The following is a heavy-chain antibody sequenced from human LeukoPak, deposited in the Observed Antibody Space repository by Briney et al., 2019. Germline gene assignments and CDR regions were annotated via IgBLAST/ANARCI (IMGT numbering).Heavy chain of an antibody. Sequence: SETLSLTCTVSGGSISNFYWSWIRQPAGKGLEWIGRIYTSGSTNYNPSLKSRVTMSIDTSKSQFSLKLSSVTAADTAVYYCARVSSSWYQDWYFDLWGRGTLVTVS. CDR3: ARVSSSWYQDWYFDL. D-gene: IGHD6-13*01. V-gene: IGHV4-4*07. CDR1: GGSISNFY. CDR2: IYTSGST. J-gene: IGHJ2*01.